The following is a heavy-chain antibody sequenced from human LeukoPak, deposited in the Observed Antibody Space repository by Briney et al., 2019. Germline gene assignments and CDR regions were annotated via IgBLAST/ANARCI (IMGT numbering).Heavy chain of an antibody. CDR1: GFTVSSNY. CDR3: ARAPTIYGSGSYLGY. J-gene: IGHJ4*02. CDR2: IYSGGST. V-gene: IGHV3-66*01. Sequence: GGSLRLSCAASGFTVSSNYMSWVRQAPGKGLEWVSVIYSGGSTYYADSVKGRFTISRDNSKNTLYLQMNSLRAEDTAMYYCARAPTIYGSGSYLGYWGQGSLVTVSS. D-gene: IGHD3-10*01.